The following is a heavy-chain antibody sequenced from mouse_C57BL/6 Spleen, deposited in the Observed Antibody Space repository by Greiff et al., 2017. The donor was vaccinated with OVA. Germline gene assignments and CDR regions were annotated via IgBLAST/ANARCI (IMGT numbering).Heavy chain of an antibody. Sequence: EVKLVESGPELVKPGASVKISCKASGYSFTDYNMNWVKQSNGKSLEWIGVINPNYGTTSYNQKFKGKATLTVDQSSSTAYMQRNSLTSEDSAVYYCARAHYGSLFDYWGQGTTLTVSS. CDR1: GYSFTDYN. D-gene: IGHD1-1*01. J-gene: IGHJ2*01. V-gene: IGHV1-39*01. CDR3: ARAHYGSLFDY. CDR2: INPNYGTT.